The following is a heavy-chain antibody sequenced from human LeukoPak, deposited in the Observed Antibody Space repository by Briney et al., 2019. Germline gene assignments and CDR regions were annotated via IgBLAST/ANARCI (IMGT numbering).Heavy chain of an antibody. J-gene: IGHJ4*02. D-gene: IGHD4-17*01. CDR3: ARGRLATVPFDY. V-gene: IGHV1-18*04. Sequence: ASVKVSCKASGYTFINYGITWVRQAPGQGLEWMGWISTYNTNTDYARKLQGRVTMTTDTSTSTAYMGLRSLTSDDTAVYYCARGRLATVPFDYWGQGTLVTVSS. CDR2: ISTYNTNT. CDR1: GYTFINYG.